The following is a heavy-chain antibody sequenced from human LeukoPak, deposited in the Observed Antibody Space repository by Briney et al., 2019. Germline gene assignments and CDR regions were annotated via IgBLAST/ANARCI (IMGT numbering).Heavy chain of an antibody. V-gene: IGHV2-70*20. Sequence: SGPALVKPTQTLTLTCTFSGFSLSTSGMCVSWVRQPPGKALEWLALIDWDDDKYYSTSLKTRLTISKDTSKNQVVLTMTNMDPVDTATYYCARLFSYGWVFDYWGQGTLVTVSS. CDR3: ARLFSYGWVFDY. J-gene: IGHJ4*02. D-gene: IGHD5-18*01. CDR2: IDWDDDK. CDR1: GFSLSTSGMC.